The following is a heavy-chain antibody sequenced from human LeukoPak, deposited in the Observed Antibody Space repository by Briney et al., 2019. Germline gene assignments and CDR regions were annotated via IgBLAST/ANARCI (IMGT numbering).Heavy chain of an antibody. CDR3: ARVRRSSGFGFDY. CDR1: GGSFSGYY. D-gene: IGHD6-19*01. V-gene: IGHV4-34*01. J-gene: IGHJ4*02. CDR2: INHSGST. Sequence: SETLSLTRAVYGGSFSGYYWSWIRQPPGKGLEWIGEINHSGSTNYNPSLKSRVTISVDTSKNQLSLKLSSVTAADTAVYYCARVRRSSGFGFDYWGQGTLVTVSS.